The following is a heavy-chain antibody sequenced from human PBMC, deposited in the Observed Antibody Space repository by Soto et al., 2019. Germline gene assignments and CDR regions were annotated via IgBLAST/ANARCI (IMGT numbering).Heavy chain of an antibody. CDR1: GGTFSSYA. D-gene: IGHD2-2*01. V-gene: IGHV1-69*13. Sequence: GASVKVSCKASGGTFSSYAISWVRQAPGQGLEWMGGIIPIFGTANYAQKFQGRVTITADESTSTAYMELSSLRSEDTAVYYCARDCSSTSCYPPDRLAVWGQGTTVPVSS. CDR3: ARDCSSTSCYPPDRLAV. CDR2: IIPIFGTA. J-gene: IGHJ6*02.